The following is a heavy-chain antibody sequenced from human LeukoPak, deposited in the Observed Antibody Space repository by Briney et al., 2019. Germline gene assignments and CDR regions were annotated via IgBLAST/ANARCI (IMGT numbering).Heavy chain of an antibody. V-gene: IGHV3-23*01. D-gene: IGHD3-3*01. CDR2: ISGNGVTT. CDR3: ATSIRRITISS. J-gene: IGHJ4*02. CDR1: GFTFSSYG. Sequence: GGSLRLSCAASGFTFSSYGMHWVRQAPGKGLQWVSAISGNGVTTYYADSVRGRFTISRDNSRNSVFLQINRLRPEDTAVYYCATSIRRITISSWGQGTLVTVSS.